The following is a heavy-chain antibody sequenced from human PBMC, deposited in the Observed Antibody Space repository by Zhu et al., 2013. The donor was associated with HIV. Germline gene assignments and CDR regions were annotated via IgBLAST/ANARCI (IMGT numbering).Heavy chain of an antibody. Sequence: QVRLVQSGAEVKKPGSSVKVSCKASGDTFSNYAISWVRQAPGQGLEWMGGIIPIFGTTNYAQKFQGRVTITADESTSTAYMELSSLRSEDTAVYYCARGEGSDNTGYWVYWGQGTLVTVSS. V-gene: IGHV1-69*01. CDR1: GDTFSNYA. CDR2: IIPIFGTT. J-gene: IGHJ4*02. D-gene: IGHD3-22*01. CDR3: ARGEGSDNTGYWVY.